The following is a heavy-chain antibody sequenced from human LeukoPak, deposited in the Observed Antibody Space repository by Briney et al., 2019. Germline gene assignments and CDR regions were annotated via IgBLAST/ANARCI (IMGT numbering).Heavy chain of an antibody. Sequence: SETLSLTCTVSGGSISSSNYYWGWIRQPPGKGLEWIGSIYYSGSTYYNPSLKSRVTISVDTSKNQFSLKLSSVTAADTAVYYCARHPRYCSGGSCYSSEFDYWGQGTLVTVSS. D-gene: IGHD2-15*01. CDR3: ARHPRYCSGGSCYSSEFDY. V-gene: IGHV4-39*01. CDR2: IYYSGST. J-gene: IGHJ4*02. CDR1: GGSISSSNYY.